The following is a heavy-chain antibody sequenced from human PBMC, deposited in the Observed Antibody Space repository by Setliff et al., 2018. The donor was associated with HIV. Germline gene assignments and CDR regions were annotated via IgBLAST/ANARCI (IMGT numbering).Heavy chain of an antibody. CDR3: VREWAGYPLNWFDP. V-gene: IGHV3-23*01. D-gene: IGHD5-12*01. Sequence: AGGSLRLSCVASGITVSGIYMTWVRQAPGKGLEWVSVISDSGGSTDYADSVKGRFTISRDNSKNTLYLQINTLTAEDSAVYYCVREWAGYPLNWFDPWGQGTLVTVSS. CDR2: ISDSGGST. J-gene: IGHJ5*02. CDR1: GITVSGIY.